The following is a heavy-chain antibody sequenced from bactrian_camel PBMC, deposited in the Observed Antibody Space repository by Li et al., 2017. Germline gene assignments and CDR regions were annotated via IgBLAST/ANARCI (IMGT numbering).Heavy chain of an antibody. CDR2: AVRSDYSL. CDR3: AATSRILLGGLMLSPSHYVY. D-gene: IGHD1*01. V-gene: IGHV3S40*01. J-gene: IGHJ4*01. Sequence: VQLVESGVGLVQPGGSLRLSCAASGFTFSNYAMGWLRQAPGKEREGVAMAVRSDYSLHYADSVKGRFTISRDNAKNTVYLQMNSLKPEDTAMYYYAATSRILLGGLMLSPSHYVYWGQGTQVTVS. CDR1: GFTFSNYA.